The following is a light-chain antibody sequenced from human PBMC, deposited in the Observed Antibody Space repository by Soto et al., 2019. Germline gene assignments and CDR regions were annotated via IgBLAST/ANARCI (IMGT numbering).Light chain of an antibody. V-gene: IGKV3-15*01. CDR3: HHYDDSPPFW. J-gene: IGKJ2*01. CDR2: GAS. CDR1: QSIRSN. Sequence: EIGMTQSPDTLSVSPGEGATLSCRVSQSIRSNLAWYQQRPGQAPRLLMYGASTRADGIPARFTGSGSGTHFTLTIRRLEPEDCAVYYCHHYDDSPPFWFGQGTKVDIK.